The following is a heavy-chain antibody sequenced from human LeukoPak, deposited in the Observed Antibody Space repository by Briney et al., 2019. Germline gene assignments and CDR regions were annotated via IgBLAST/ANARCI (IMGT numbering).Heavy chain of an antibody. CDR2: ISSSSSYI. V-gene: IGHV3-21*04. J-gene: IGHJ4*02. Sequence: GGSLRLSCAASGFTFSSYSMNWVRQAPGKGLEWVSSISSSSSYIYYADSVKGRFTISRDNSKNTLYLQMNSLRAEDTAVYYCAKSSEFRTGGTDYWGQGTLVAVSS. CDR1: GFTFSSYS. CDR3: AKSSEFRTGGTDY. D-gene: IGHD1-1*01.